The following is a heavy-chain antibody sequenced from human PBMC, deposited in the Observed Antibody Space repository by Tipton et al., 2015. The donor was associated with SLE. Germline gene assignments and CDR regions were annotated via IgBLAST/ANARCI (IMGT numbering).Heavy chain of an antibody. CDR1: GGSISSGSYY. J-gene: IGHJ3*02. CDR2: IYTSGST. V-gene: IGHV4-61*02. CDR3: ARGESWDDAFDI. D-gene: IGHD1-26*01. Sequence: LRLSCTVSGGSISSGSYYWSWIRQPAGKGLEWIGRIYTSGSTNYNPSLKSRVTISVDTSKNQFSLKLSSVTAADTAVYYCARGESWDDAFDIWGQGTMVTVSS.